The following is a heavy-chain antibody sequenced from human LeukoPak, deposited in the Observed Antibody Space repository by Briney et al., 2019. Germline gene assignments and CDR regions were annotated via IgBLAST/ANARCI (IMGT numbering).Heavy chain of an antibody. CDR1: GGSFSGYY. CDR2: INHSGST. Sequence: SETLSLTCAVYGGSFSGYYWSWIRQPPGKGLEWIGEINHSGSTNYNPSLKSRVTISVDTSKNQFSLKLSSVTAADMAVYYCARAQWLTSTYYYYYGMDVWGQGTTVTVSS. V-gene: IGHV4-34*01. J-gene: IGHJ6*02. CDR3: ARAQWLTSTYYYYYGMDV. D-gene: IGHD6-19*01.